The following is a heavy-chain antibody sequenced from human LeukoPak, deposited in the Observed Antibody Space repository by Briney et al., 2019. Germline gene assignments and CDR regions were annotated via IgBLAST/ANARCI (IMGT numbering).Heavy chain of an antibody. CDR2: ISGSGGTT. CDR1: GFTFSHYG. CDR3: AQTQGYFDY. J-gene: IGHJ4*02. V-gene: IGHV3-23*01. Sequence: GGSLRLSCAASGFTFSHYGMTWVRQAPGKGLEWVSGISGSGGTTYDADSVKGRFTVSRDNSKNILYLQMNSLRADDTAVYFCAQTQGYFDYWGQGTLVTVSS.